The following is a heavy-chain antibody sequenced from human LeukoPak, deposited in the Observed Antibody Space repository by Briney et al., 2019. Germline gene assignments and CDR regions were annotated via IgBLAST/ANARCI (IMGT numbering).Heavy chain of an antibody. CDR3: AKDRVGGALEF. V-gene: IGHV3-7*01. Sequence: PGGSLRLSCAASGFTFSSYEMNWVRQAPGKGLEWVACIMEDGSVQKYVDSVRGRFTISRDNARNSLYLQMNSLRVEDTAVYYCAKDRVGGALEFWGQGTLAIVSS. CDR1: GFTFSSYE. CDR2: IMEDGSVQ. J-gene: IGHJ4*02. D-gene: IGHD2-21*01.